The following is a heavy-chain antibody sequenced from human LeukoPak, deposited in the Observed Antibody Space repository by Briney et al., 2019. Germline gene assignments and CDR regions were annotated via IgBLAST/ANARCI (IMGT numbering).Heavy chain of an antibody. V-gene: IGHV1-8*01. CDR1: GYTFTSYG. CDR3: ARGHGDYVWGSYRPSRFDY. Sequence: ASVKVSCKASGYTFTSYGINWVRQATGQGLEWMGWMNPNSGNTGYAQKFQGRVTMTRNTSISTAYMELSSLRSEDTAVYYCARGHGDYVWGSYRPSRFDYWGQGTLVTVSS. D-gene: IGHD3-16*02. CDR2: MNPNSGNT. J-gene: IGHJ4*02.